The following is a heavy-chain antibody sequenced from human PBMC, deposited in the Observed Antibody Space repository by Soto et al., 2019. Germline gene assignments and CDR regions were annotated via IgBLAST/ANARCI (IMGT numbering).Heavy chain of an antibody. J-gene: IGHJ5*01. CDR1: AGSLSSGAYH. D-gene: IGHD5-18*01. CDR3: AGVETARFEHWFDP. V-gene: IGHV4-31*03. Sequence: SETLSLTCTVSAGSLSSGAYHWAWIRQNPAKGLEWIGYIYYSGSAYYNPSLKRRVTISVDTSKKQFSLRLSSVTAAATPVYPCAGVETARFEHWFDPWGQGTLVTVFS. CDR2: IYYSGSA.